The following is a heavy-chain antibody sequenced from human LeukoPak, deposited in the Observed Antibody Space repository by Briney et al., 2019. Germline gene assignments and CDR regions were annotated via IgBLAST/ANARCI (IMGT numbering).Heavy chain of an antibody. CDR1: GGSFSGHY. J-gene: IGHJ4*02. Sequence: SETLSLTCAVYGGSFSGHYWSWIRQPPGKGLEWIGEINHSRSTNYNPSLKSRVTISVDTSKNQFSLKVTSVTAADTAVYYCARGHYYDSSGYDYWGQGTLVTVSS. CDR3: ARGHYYDSSGYDY. CDR2: INHSRST. D-gene: IGHD3-22*01. V-gene: IGHV4-34*01.